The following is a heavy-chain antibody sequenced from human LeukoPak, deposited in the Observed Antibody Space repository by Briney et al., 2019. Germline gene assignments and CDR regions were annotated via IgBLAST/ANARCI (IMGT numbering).Heavy chain of an antibody. D-gene: IGHD6-6*01. CDR3: ASRMYSSSSRLNFDY. Sequence: PSETLSLTCTVSGGSINSSSYYWGWIRQPPGKGLEWFGSIYYSGSTYYNPSLKSRVTISVDTSKNQFSLKLSSVTAADTAVYYCASRMYSSSSRLNFDYWGQGTLVTVSS. CDR2: IYYSGST. V-gene: IGHV4-39*01. CDR1: GGSINSSSYY. J-gene: IGHJ4*02.